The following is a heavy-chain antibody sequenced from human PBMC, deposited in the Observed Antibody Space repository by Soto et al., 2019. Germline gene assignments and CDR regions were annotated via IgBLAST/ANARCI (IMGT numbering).Heavy chain of an antibody. CDR2: ISWNSGSI. D-gene: IGHD6-6*01. J-gene: IGHJ3*02. CDR3: AGAAARPGGDAFDI. V-gene: IGHV3-9*01. CDR1: GFTFDDYA. Sequence: GGSLRLSCAASGFTFDDYAMHWVRQAPGKGLEWVSGISWNSGSIGYADSVKGRFTISRDNAKNSLYLQMNSLRAEDTALYYCAGAAARPGGDAFDIWGQGTMVTVSS.